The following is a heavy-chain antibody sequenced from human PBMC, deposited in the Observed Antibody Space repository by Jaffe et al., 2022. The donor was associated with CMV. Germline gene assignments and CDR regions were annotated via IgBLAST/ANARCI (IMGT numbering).Heavy chain of an antibody. CDR1: GGTFSSYA. J-gene: IGHJ5*02. CDR2: IIPIFGTA. CDR3: ARVPQGSSSWYVGWFDP. D-gene: IGHD6-13*01. Sequence: QVQLVQSGAEVKKPGSSVKVSCKASGGTFSSYAISWVRQAPGQGLEWMGGIIPIFGTANYAQKFQGRVTITADESTSTAYMELSSLRSEDTAVYYCARVPQGSSSWYVGWFDPWGQGTLVTVSS. V-gene: IGHV1-69*01.